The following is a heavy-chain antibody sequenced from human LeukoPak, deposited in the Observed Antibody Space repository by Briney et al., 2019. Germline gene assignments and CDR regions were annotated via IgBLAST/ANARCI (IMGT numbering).Heavy chain of an antibody. CDR2: IYTSGST. Sequence: SETLSLTCTVSGGSISSYYWSWIRQLAGKGLEWIGRIYTSGSTNYNPSLKSRVTMSVDTSKNQLSLKLSSVTAADTAVYYCARAVAMYGDRSPFDYWGQGTLVTVSS. J-gene: IGHJ4*02. D-gene: IGHD4-17*01. CDR3: ARAVAMYGDRSPFDY. CDR1: GGSISSYY. V-gene: IGHV4-4*07.